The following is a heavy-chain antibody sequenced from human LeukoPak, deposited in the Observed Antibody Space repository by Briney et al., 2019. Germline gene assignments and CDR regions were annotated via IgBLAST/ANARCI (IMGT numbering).Heavy chain of an antibody. J-gene: IGHJ4*02. CDR3: ARTFSYSSSWAFDY. D-gene: IGHD6-13*01. Sequence: GRSLRLSCAASGFTFSNYAMHWVRQAPGKGLEWVAVISYDGSNKYYTDSVKGRFTISGDSSKNTLYLQMNSLRAEDTAVYYCARTFSYSSSWAFDYWGQGTLVTVSS. V-gene: IGHV3-30*04. CDR2: ISYDGSNK. CDR1: GFTFSNYA.